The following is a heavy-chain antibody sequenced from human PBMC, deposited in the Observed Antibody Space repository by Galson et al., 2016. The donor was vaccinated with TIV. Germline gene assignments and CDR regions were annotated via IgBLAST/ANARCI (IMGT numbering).Heavy chain of an antibody. CDR3: ARDAGSTSGSNY. V-gene: IGHV1-2*02. CDR2: INPNTGGT. J-gene: IGHJ4*02. D-gene: IGHD3-22*01. CDR1: GYSFTDYY. Sequence: SVKVSCKASGYSFTDYYIHWVRQAPGQGLEWMGWINPNTGGTNYAQKFQGRVTMTRDTSISTAYMALSSLSSDDTAVYYCARDAGSTSGSNYWGQGTLVTVSS.